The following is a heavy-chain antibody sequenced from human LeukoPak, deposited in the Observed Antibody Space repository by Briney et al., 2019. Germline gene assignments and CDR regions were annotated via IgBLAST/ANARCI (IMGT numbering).Heavy chain of an antibody. CDR3: AKNGEQWLVEQFFDY. D-gene: IGHD6-19*01. Sequence: GGSPRLSCAASGFTFSNYGMHWVRQAPGKGLEWVAIISYDGTNKYYADSVKGRFTISRDNSKNTLYLQMNSLRADDTAVYYCAKNGEQWLVEQFFDYWGQGTLVTVSS. CDR1: GFTFSNYG. V-gene: IGHV3-30*18. J-gene: IGHJ4*02. CDR2: ISYDGTNK.